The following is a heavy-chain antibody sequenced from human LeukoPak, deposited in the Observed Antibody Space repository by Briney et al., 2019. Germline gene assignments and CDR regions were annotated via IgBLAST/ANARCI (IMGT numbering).Heavy chain of an antibody. D-gene: IGHD2-15*01. CDR3: ARSPAGGSTTKSKYNWFDP. CDR1: GYTFTSYD. J-gene: IGHJ5*02. Sequence: PSVKLSCKASGYTFTSYDINWVRHATGQGLEWMGWMNPNIGNTGYAQKFQGRVTMTRNNSISTAYMELSSLRSEDTAVYYCARSPAGGSTTKSKYNWFDPWGQGTLVTVSS. V-gene: IGHV1-8*01. CDR2: MNPNIGNT.